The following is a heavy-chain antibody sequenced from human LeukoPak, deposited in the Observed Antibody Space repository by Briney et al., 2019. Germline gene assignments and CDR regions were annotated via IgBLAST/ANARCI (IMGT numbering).Heavy chain of an antibody. V-gene: IGHV3-30*02. CDR3: AKGLERGRWLQLSFDY. CDR1: GFTFSSYG. CDR2: IRYDGSNK. D-gene: IGHD5-24*01. Sequence: GGSLRLSCAASGFTFSSYGMHWVRQAPGKGLEWVAFIRYDGSNKYYADSVKGRFTISRDNSKNTLYLQMNSLRAEDTAIYYCAKGLERGRWLQLSFDYWGQGTLVTVSS. J-gene: IGHJ4*02.